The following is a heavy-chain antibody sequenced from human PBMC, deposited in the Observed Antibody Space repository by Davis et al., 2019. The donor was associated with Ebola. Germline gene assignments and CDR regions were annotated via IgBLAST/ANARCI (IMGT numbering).Heavy chain of an antibody. D-gene: IGHD3-22*01. CDR2: IYSGGST. CDR1: GFTVSSNY. J-gene: IGHJ3*02. CDR3: ARDFPAQDSRGYYHNTFDI. Sequence: GESLKISCAASGFTVSSNYMSWVRQAPGKGLEWVSVIYSGGSTYYADSVKGRFTISRDNAKNSLYLQMNSLRDEDTAVYYCARDFPAQDSRGYYHNTFDIWGQGTMVTVSS. V-gene: IGHV3-66*01.